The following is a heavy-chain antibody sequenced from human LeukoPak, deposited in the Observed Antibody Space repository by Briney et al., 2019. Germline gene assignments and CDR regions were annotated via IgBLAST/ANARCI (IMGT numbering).Heavy chain of an antibody. Sequence: PGGSLRLSCAASGFTFSSYAMSWVRQAPGKGLEWVSAISGSGGSTYYADSVKGRFTISRDNSKNALYLQMNSLRAEDTAVYYCAKDSSNGISSWYQWGQGTLVTVSS. CDR3: AKDSSNGISSWYQ. J-gene: IGHJ4*02. CDR2: ISGSGGST. V-gene: IGHV3-23*01. D-gene: IGHD6-13*01. CDR1: GFTFSSYA.